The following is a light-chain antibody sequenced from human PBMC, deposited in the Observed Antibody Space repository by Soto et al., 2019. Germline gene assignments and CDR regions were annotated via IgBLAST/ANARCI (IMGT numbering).Light chain of an antibody. J-gene: IGLJ1*01. V-gene: IGLV1-51*02. CDR1: SSNIGNNY. Sequence: QSVLTQPPSVSAAPGQKVAISCSGSSSNIGNNYVSWYQQLPGTAPKLLIYENNKRPSGIPDRFSGSKSGTSATLGIAGLQTGDEADYYCGTWDSNLSLYVFGTGTKVTV. CDR3: GTWDSNLSLYV. CDR2: ENN.